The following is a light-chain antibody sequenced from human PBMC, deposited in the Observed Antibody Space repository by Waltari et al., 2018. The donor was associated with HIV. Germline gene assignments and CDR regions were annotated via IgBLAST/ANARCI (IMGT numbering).Light chain of an antibody. CDR2: SAS. CDR1: QNIKSD. Sequence: DIQMTQSPSSLSASPGATINITCRTSQNIKSDLNWLQQKTGTIPKLLVYSASGVQSGVPPRISGSGSATDFTRTIDSLQPYDSASNFCQQSHTTPFTFGGVTTVEVK. J-gene: IGKJ4*01. V-gene: IGKV1-39*01. CDR3: QQSHTTPFT.